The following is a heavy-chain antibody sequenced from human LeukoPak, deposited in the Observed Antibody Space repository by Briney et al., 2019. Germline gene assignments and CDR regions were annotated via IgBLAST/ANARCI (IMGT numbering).Heavy chain of an antibody. Sequence: ASMKVSCKASGNSFTGYYIHWVRQAPGQGLEWMGWIYPNSGGTNYAQKFQGRVTMTRDTSINTAYMELSRLKSDDTAVYYCARGGVIMIQDAWFDPWGQGTLVTVSS. CDR1: GNSFTGYY. CDR3: ARGGVIMIQDAWFDP. J-gene: IGHJ5*02. V-gene: IGHV1-2*02. D-gene: IGHD3-10*01. CDR2: IYPNSGGT.